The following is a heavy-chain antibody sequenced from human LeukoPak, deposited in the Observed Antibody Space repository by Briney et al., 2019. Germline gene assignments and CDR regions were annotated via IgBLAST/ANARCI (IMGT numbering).Heavy chain of an antibody. Sequence: VASVKVSCKASGGTFSSYAISWVRQAPGQGLEWMGGIIPIFGTANYAQKFQGRVTITADESTSTAYMELSSLRSEDTAVYYCAREVERITMIVVDTAGFDPWGQGTLVTVSS. V-gene: IGHV1-69*13. CDR3: AREVERITMIVVDTAGFDP. CDR2: IIPIFGTA. CDR1: GGTFSSYA. J-gene: IGHJ5*02. D-gene: IGHD3-22*01.